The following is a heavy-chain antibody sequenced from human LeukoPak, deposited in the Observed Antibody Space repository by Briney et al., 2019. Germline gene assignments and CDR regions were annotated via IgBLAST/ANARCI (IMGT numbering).Heavy chain of an antibody. CDR2: ISFDGSNT. J-gene: IGHJ6*02. V-gene: IGHV3-30*18. D-gene: IGHD2/OR15-2a*01. Sequence: GSLRLSCPVSGFNFSNFGMHWVRQAPGKGLEWVAVISFDGSNTYSAESVKGRFTISRDSSKNTVFLQMSSLRPEDTAVYYCAKGRQQPIVLYSYYYGLEVWGQGTTVTVSS. CDR3: AKGRQQPIVLYSYYYGLEV. CDR1: GFNFSNFG.